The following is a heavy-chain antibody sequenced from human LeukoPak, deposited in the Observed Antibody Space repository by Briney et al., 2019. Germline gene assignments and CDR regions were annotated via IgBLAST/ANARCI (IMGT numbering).Heavy chain of an antibody. V-gene: IGHV3-74*01. D-gene: IGHD3-10*01. CDR3: AREIFGSGSYPDF. CDR1: GFTFSSYW. Sequence: PGGSLRLSCAASGFTFSSYWMHWVRQDPGKGLVWVSRINGDGSNTIYADSVKGRFTISRDNAKNTLYLQMNSLRAADTAVYYCAREIFGSGSYPDFWGQGTLVTVSS. CDR2: INGDGSNT. J-gene: IGHJ4*02.